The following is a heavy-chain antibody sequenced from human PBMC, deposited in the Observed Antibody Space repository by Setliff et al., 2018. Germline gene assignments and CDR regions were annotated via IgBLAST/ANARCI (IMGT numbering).Heavy chain of an antibody. CDR1: GYSFTLYA. J-gene: IGHJ4*02. CDR2: MNIDNGKT. Sequence: VSVKVSCKASGYSFTLYAMHWMRQAPGQRLEWMGWMNIDNGKTEYSQEFQDRVTFTRDTFAETAYMELRSLTSDDMAVYYCARGYCDGIGCPAPLYYFDSWGQGTLVTVSS. V-gene: IGHV1-3*03. D-gene: IGHD2-21*01. CDR3: ARGYCDGIGCPAPLYYFDS.